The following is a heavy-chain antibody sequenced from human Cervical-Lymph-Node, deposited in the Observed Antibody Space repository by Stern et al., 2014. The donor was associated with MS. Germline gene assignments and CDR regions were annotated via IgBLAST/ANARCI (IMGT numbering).Heavy chain of an antibody. CDR1: GDSISNDNW. J-gene: IGHJ4*02. V-gene: IGHV4-4*02. Sequence: QVQLQESGPGLVRPSGTLSLTCAVSGDSISNDNWWSWVRQPPGKGLEWIGEVYHTGRANYDPSLKSRVTISVDKSKNQFSLRLTSMTAADTAVYYCARDQGFQLMNSWGQGTLVIVSS. CDR2: VYHTGRA. CDR3: ARDQGFQLMNS. D-gene: IGHD2-2*01.